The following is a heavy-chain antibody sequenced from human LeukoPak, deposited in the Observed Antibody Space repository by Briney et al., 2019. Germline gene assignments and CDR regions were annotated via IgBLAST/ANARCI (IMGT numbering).Heavy chain of an antibody. D-gene: IGHD4-11*01. J-gene: IGHJ5*02. CDR2: IYYSGRI. CDR1: GGSISSSSYY. V-gene: IGHV4-39*01. CDR3: ARHLADYSNYFYWFDP. Sequence: SETLSLTCTVSGGSISSSSYYWGWIRQPPGKGLEWIGSIYYSGRIYYNPSLKSRVPISVDTSKNQFSLKLSSVTAADTAVYYCARHLADYSNYFYWFDPWGQGTLVTVSS.